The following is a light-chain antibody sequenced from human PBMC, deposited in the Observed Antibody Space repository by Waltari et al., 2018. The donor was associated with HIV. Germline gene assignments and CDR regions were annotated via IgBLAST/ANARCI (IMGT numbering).Light chain of an antibody. Sequence: SSELTQDPAVSVALGPTVKIASLGASLRKYYASWYRLRPGQAPQLLVYGKNSRPSVIPDRFSASSSGNRAFLTITGARAEDEADYYCACWDRSGDYILFGGGTSLTGL. CDR2: GKN. J-gene: IGLJ2*01. CDR1: SLRKYY. CDR3: ACWDRSGDYIL. V-gene: IGLV3-19*01.